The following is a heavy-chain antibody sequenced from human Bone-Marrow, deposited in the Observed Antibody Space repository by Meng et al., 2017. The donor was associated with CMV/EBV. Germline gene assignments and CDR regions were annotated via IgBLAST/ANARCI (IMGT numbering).Heavy chain of an antibody. CDR1: GGSFSTYG. CDR3: ARDPITLATRPYYFDY. Sequence: SVKVSCKASGGSFSTYGINWVRQAPGQGLEWMGGVVPVLGIANSAQKFQGRLTITADKPTSTTYMELSSLRFEDTAVYYCARDPITLATRPYYFDYWGQGTVVTVYS. V-gene: IGHV1-69*10. D-gene: IGHD5-24*01. J-gene: IGHJ4*02. CDR2: VVPVLGIA.